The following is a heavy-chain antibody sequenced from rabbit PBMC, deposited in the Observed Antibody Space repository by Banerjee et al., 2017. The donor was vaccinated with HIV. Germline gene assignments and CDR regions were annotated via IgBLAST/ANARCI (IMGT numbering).Heavy chain of an antibody. V-gene: IGHV1S45*01. CDR1: GFDFSRNYW. J-gene: IGHJ4*01. Sequence: QEQVVESGGGLVTLGGSLKLSCKASGFDFSRNYWICWVRQAPGKRPEWIACIYNGDVSTYYASWVNGRFTLSKTSSTTVTLQMTSLTAADTATYFCARGYPDSTAYELWGPGTLVTVS. D-gene: IGHD4-2*01. CDR2: IYNGDVST. CDR3: ARGYPDSTAYEL.